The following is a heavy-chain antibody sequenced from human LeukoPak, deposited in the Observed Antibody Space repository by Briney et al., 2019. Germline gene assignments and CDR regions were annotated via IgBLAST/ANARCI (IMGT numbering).Heavy chain of an antibody. J-gene: IGHJ3*02. D-gene: IGHD1-14*01. CDR2: IYYSGST. CDR1: GGSISSHY. V-gene: IGHV4-59*11. Sequence: PSETLSLTCTVSGGSISSHYWRWIRQPRGKGLEWIGYIYYSGSTNYNPSLKSRVTISVDTSKNQFSLKLSSVTAADTAVYYCARGSMTTDAFDIWGQGTMVTVSS. CDR3: ARGSMTTDAFDI.